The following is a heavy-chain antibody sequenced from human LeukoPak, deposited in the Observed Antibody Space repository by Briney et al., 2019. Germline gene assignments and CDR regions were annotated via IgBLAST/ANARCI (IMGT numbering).Heavy chain of an antibody. CDR1: GFTFSSFW. Sequence: GGSLRLSCAASGFTFSSFWMNWVRQAPGKGLEWVANIKQDGSETHYVDSVKGRFTTSRDNGNLYLQMSSLRAEDTAVYYCARISGVTIRYWGQGTLVTVSS. CDR3: ARISGVTIRY. J-gene: IGHJ4*02. V-gene: IGHV3-7*01. D-gene: IGHD4-17*01. CDR2: IKQDGSET.